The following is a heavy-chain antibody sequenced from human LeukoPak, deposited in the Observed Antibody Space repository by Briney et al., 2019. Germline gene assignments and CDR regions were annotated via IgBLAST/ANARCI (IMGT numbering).Heavy chain of an antibody. CDR2: ITGSGVTT. Sequence: PGGSLRLSCAASGFSFSNFAMSWVRQAPGKGLEWDSAITGSGVTTYYADSVKGRFTISRDNSKNTLSLQMNSLRAEDTAVYYCAKEQWLVRCFDSWGQGTLVTVSS. D-gene: IGHD6-19*01. CDR3: AKEQWLVRCFDS. CDR1: GFSFSNFA. J-gene: IGHJ4*02. V-gene: IGHV3-23*01.